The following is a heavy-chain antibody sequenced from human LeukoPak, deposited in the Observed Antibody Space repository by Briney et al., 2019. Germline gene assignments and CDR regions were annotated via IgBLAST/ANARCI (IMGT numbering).Heavy chain of an antibody. CDR1: GFTFSSYW. J-gene: IGHJ6*03. Sequence: GGSLRLSCAASGFTFSSYWMHWVRQAPGKGLGWVSRINSDGMSTNYADSVKGRFTISRDNAKNSLYLQMNSLRAEDTALYHCARDNGGSSSHRDYYYYMDVWGKGTTVTISS. D-gene: IGHD6-13*01. V-gene: IGHV3-74*01. CDR2: INSDGMST. CDR3: ARDNGGSSSHRDYYYYMDV.